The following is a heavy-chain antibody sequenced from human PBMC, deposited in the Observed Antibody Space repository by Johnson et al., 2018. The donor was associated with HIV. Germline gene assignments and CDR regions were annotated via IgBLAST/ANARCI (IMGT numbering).Heavy chain of an antibody. V-gene: IGHV3-49*04. CDR3: AKSQRYFDAFDI. J-gene: IGHJ3*02. CDR2: IRSKAYGGTT. D-gene: IGHD1-1*01. Sequence: VQLVESGGGLVPPGRSLRLSCTASGFTFGDYAMSWVRQAPGKGLVWVGFIRSKAYGGTTEYAASVQGRFTISRDDSKNTLYLEMSSLRVDDTAVYYCAKSQRYFDAFDIWGQGTMVTVSS. CDR1: GFTFGDYA.